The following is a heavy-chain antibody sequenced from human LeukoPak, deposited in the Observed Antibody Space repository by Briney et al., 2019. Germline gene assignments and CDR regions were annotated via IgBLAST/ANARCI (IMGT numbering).Heavy chain of an antibody. CDR1: GFTFTSYA. Sequence: GESLRLSCAASGFTFTSYAMSCVRQAPGKGLEWVSGISVTRGTTFYAHSVKGRFTISRDNSKNTLYLQMNSLRAEDTAVYYCAKGRIQLWSPGAYWGRGTHVTVSS. D-gene: IGHD5-18*01. CDR2: ISVTRGTT. J-gene: IGHJ4*02. CDR3: AKGRIQLWSPGAY. V-gene: IGHV3-23*01.